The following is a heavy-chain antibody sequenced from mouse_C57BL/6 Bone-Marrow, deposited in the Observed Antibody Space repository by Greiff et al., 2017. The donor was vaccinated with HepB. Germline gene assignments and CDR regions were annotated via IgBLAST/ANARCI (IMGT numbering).Heavy chain of an antibody. J-gene: IGHJ1*03. CDR2: INPSNGGT. CDR1: GYTFTSYW. D-gene: IGHD1-1*01. Sequence: VQLQQLGTELVKPGASVKLSCKASGYTFTSYWMHWVKQRPGQGLEWIGNINPSNGGTNYNEKFKSKATLTVDKSSSTAYMQLSSLTSEDSAVYYCARGTTVVATDWYFDVWGTGTTVTVSS. CDR3: ARGTTVVATDWYFDV. V-gene: IGHV1-53*01.